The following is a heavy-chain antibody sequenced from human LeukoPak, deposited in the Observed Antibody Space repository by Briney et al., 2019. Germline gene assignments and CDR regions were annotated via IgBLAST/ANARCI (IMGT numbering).Heavy chain of an antibody. J-gene: IGHJ4*02. CDR1: GFTFSAYN. D-gene: IGHD7-27*01. Sequence: PGGSLRLSCAASGFTFSAYNMIWVRQAPGKGLEWLSYISGSSSAIYYADSVQGRFTISRDNAKNSLSLQMSSLRVEDTAVYYCATSLGPLTEYWGQGTLVTVSS. V-gene: IGHV3-48*01. CDR3: ATSLGPLTEY. CDR2: ISGSSSAI.